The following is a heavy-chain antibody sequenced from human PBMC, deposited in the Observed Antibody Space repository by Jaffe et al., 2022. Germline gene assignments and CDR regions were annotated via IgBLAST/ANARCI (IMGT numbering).Heavy chain of an antibody. V-gene: IGHV3-49*03. Sequence: EVQLVESGGGLVQPGRSLRLSCTASGFTFGDYAMSWFRQAPGKGLEWVGFIRSKAYGGTTEYAASVKGRFTISRDDSKSIAYLQMNSLKTEDTAVYYCTRDYRYSSSWTTWAFDIWGQGTMVTVSS. J-gene: IGHJ3*02. D-gene: IGHD6-13*01. CDR1: GFTFGDYA. CDR3: TRDYRYSSSWTTWAFDI. CDR2: IRSKAYGGTT.